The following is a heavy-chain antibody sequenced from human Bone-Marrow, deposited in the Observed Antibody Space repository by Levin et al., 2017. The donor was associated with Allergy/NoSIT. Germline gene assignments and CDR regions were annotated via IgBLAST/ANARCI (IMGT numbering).Heavy chain of an antibody. D-gene: IGHD6-13*01. CDR3: ARDRVRYGISCEFDF. Sequence: ETLSLTCAASGFSFSNYAMHWLRQAPGKGLEYVSAISSNGGSTFYANAVKGRFAISRDNSKNTLFLQMGSLRVDDMVVYYCARDRVRYGISCEFDFWGQGTLVTVSS. CDR1: GFSFSNYA. V-gene: IGHV3-64*01. CDR2: ISSNGGST. J-gene: IGHJ4*02.